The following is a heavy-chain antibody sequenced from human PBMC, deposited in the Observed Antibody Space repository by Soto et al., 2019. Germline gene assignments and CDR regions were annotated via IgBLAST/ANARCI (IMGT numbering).Heavy chain of an antibody. J-gene: IGHJ6*03. CDR2: VRSSDNII. CDR1: GFTFSNYN. Sequence: QLVGSGGGLVQPGGSLRLSCAASGFTFSNYNMNWVRQAPGKGLEWVSYVRSSDNIIYYSDSVKGRFTVSRDKAKNSLYLQMNSLRAEDMAVYYCARGDHAAADFIYYYMDVWGIGTTVTVSS. CDR3: ARGDHAAADFIYYYMDV. V-gene: IGHV3-48*01. D-gene: IGHD3-3*01.